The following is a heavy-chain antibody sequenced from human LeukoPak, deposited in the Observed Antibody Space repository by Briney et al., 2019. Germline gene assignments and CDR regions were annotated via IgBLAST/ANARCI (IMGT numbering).Heavy chain of an antibody. Sequence: AGGSLRLSCAASGCTFSSYWMSWVRQAPGKGLEWVASIKQDGSEKYYVDSVKGRFTISRDTAKNSLYLQMNSLRAEDTAVYYCARDHGSGNYYRNGYYFDYWGQGTLVTVSS. D-gene: IGHD3-10*01. CDR3: ARDHGSGNYYRNGYYFDY. V-gene: IGHV3-7*03. J-gene: IGHJ4*02. CDR1: GCTFSSYW. CDR2: IKQDGSEK.